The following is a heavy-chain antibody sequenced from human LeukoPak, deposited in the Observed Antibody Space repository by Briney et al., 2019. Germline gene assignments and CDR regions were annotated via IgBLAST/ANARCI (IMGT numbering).Heavy chain of an antibody. D-gene: IGHD6-13*01. CDR2: IYYSGST. CDR1: GGSISYYY. J-gene: IGHJ4*02. Sequence: SETLSLTCTVSGGSISYYYWSWIRRPPGKGLEWIGHIYYSGSTNYNPSLKSRVTVSVDTSKNQFSLKLSSVTAADTAVYYCARGPSTSWSVFDYWGQGTLVTVSS. CDR3: ARGPSTSWSVFDY. V-gene: IGHV4-59*01.